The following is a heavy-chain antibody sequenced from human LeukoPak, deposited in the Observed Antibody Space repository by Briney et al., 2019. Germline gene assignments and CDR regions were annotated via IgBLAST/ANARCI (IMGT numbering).Heavy chain of an antibody. V-gene: IGHV3-48*01. J-gene: IGHJ6*03. CDR2: ISSSGSTI. D-gene: IGHD3-10*01. CDR1: GFTFSTYS. Sequence: GGSLRLSCAASGFTFSTYSMNWVRQAPGKGLEWVSYISSSGSTIYYADSVKGRFTISRDNSKNTLYLQMNSLRAEDTAVYYCATPGVLATDYYYYYMDVWGKGTTVTISS. CDR3: ATPGVLATDYYYYYMDV.